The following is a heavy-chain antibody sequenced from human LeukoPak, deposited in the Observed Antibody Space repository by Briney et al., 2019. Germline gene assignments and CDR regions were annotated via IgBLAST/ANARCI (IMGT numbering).Heavy chain of an antibody. J-gene: IGHJ4*02. Sequence: ASVKVSCKASGYTFTTYAIHWVRQAPGQGLQWMGWISVGDGNTKYSQKFQGRVTLTRDTSASTAYMELTSLISEDTAVYYCARGYSGVVPAAHPDFWGQGTPVIVSS. D-gene: IGHD2-2*01. V-gene: IGHV1-3*01. CDR1: GYTFTTYA. CDR3: ARGYSGVVPAAHPDF. CDR2: ISVGDGNT.